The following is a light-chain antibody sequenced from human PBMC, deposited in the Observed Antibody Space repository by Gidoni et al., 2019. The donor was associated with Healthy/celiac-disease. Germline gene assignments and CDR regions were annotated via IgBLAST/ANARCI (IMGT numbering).Light chain of an antibody. J-gene: IGKJ4*01. CDR3: QQSYSTLLT. CDR1: QSISSY. CDR2: AAS. Sequence: DIQMTQSPSSLSASVVDRVTITCRVSQSISSYLNWYQQKPGKAPKLLIYAASSLQSGVPSRFSGSGSGTDFTLTISSLQPEDFATYYCQQSYSTLLTFGGXTKVEIK. V-gene: IGKV1-39*01.